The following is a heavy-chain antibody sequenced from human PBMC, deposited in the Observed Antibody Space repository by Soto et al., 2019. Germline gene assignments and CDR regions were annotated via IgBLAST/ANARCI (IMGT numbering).Heavy chain of an antibody. CDR3: ARAVILGGYSYGYNFDY. V-gene: IGHV1-69*13. CDR1: GGTFSSYA. CDR2: IIPIFGTA. J-gene: IGHJ4*02. D-gene: IGHD5-18*01. Sequence: SVKVSCKASGGTFSSYAISWVRQAPGQGLEWMGGIIPIFGTANYAQKFRGRVTITADESTSTAYMELSSLRSEDTAVYYCARAVILGGYSYGYNFDYWGQGTLVTVSS.